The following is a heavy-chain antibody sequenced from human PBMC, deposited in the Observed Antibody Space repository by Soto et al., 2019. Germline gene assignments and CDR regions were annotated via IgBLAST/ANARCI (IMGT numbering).Heavy chain of an antibody. CDR3: ARENYYKMDV. Sequence: QVQLVESGGGLVKPGGSLRLSCAASGFIFSDYYMTWIRQSPGKGLEWISYISNSGITNYADSVKGRFTISRDNAKNSLYLQMDSLRAEDTAVYYCARENYYKMDVWGQGTTVTGSS. CDR2: ISNSGIT. J-gene: IGHJ6*02. V-gene: IGHV3-11*05. CDR1: GFIFSDYY.